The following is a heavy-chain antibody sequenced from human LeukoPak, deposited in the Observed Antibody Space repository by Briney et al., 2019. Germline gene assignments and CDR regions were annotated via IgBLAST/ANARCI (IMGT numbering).Heavy chain of an antibody. CDR1: GFTFSNAW. V-gene: IGHV3-15*01. CDR2: IKSKTDGGTT. J-gene: IGHJ4*02. CDR3: TTQRLSIGNYYDPHIGY. Sequence: GGSLRLSCAASGFTFSNAWMSWVRQAPGKGLECVGRIKSKTDGGTTDYAAPVKGRITISRDDKQKTLYLQMNSLKTEDTAVYYCTTQRLSIGNYYDPHIGYWGQGTLVTVSS. D-gene: IGHD1-26*01.